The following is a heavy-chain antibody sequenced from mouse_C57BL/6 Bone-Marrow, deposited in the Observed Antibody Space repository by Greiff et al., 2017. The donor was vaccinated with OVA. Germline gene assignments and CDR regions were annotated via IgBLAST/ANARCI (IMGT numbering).Heavy chain of an antibody. V-gene: IGHV5-17*01. CDR1: GFTFSDYG. CDR2: ISSGSSTI. Sequence: EVMLVESGGGLVKPGGSLKLSCAASGFTFSDYGMHWVRQAPEKGLEWVAYISSGSSTIYYADTVKGRFPLSRDNAKNTLFLQMTSRRSEDTAMYYCARINYWYFDVWGTGTTVTVSS. J-gene: IGHJ1*03. CDR3: ARINYWYFDV.